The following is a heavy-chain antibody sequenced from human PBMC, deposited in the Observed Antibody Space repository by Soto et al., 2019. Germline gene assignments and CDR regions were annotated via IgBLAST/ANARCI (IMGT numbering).Heavy chain of an antibody. CDR2: INPSGGST. CDR3: ARPPVGSSWSIRECYYYGMDV. D-gene: IGHD6-13*01. Sequence: QVQLVQSGAEVKKPGASVKVSCKASGYTFTSYYMHWVRQAPGQGLEWMGIINPSGGSTSYAQKFQGRVTMTRDTSTSTVYMELSSLRSEDTAVYYCARPPVGSSWSIRECYYYGMDVWGQGTTVTVSS. J-gene: IGHJ6*02. V-gene: IGHV1-46*01. CDR1: GYTFTSYY.